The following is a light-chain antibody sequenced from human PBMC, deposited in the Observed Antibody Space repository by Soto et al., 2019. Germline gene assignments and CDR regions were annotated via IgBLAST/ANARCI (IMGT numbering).Light chain of an antibody. J-gene: IGKJ4*02. CDR2: AAS. CDR3: LHHNRYPLT. V-gene: IGKV1-17*01. Sequence: DIQMTQSPSSLSASVGDRVTITCRASQDIRTDLGWYQQKPGKAPKRLIYAASRLQSGVPSRFSGSGSGTEFALTIIILQPEDFATYYCLHHNRYPLTFGGGTRVEIK. CDR1: QDIRTD.